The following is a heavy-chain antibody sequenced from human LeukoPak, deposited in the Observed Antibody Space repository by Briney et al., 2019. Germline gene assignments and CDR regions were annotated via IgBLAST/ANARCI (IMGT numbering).Heavy chain of an antibody. CDR3: AKDLTTNYGDYVGYFDS. V-gene: IGHV3-30*02. CDR2: LTSDGTEK. Sequence: GGSLRLSCAASGFTFNYFGMHWVRQAPGKGLEWVAFLTSDGTEKYHADSVKGRFTISRDNSKNTLYLQMSSLRAEDTAVYYCAKDLTTNYGDYVGYFDSWGQGTLVTVSS. D-gene: IGHD4-17*01. CDR1: GFTFNYFG. J-gene: IGHJ4*02.